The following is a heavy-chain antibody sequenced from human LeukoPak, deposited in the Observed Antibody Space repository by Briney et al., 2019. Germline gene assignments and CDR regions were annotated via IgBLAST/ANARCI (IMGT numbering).Heavy chain of an antibody. V-gene: IGHV3-64*01. J-gene: IGHJ5*02. CDR3: ARDQGATVTTLGWFDP. CDR2: ISSNGGST. D-gene: IGHD4-17*01. CDR1: GFTFSSYA. Sequence: GGSLRLSCAASGFTFSSYATHWVRQAPGKGLEYVSAISSNGGSTYYANSVKGRFTISRDNSKNTLYLQMGSLRAEDMAVYYCARDQGATVTTLGWFDPWGQGTLVTVSS.